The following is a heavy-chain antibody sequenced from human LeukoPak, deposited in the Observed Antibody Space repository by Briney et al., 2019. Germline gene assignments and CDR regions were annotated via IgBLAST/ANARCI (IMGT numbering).Heavy chain of an antibody. V-gene: IGHV3-43*02. Sequence: GGSLRLSCAASGFTFDDYAMHWVRQAPGKGLEWVSLISGDGGSTYYADSVKGRFTISRDNSKNSLYLQMNSLRTEDTALYYCAKDIIVGATSHYYYYGMGVWGQGTTVTVSS. D-gene: IGHD1-26*01. CDR1: GFTFDDYA. CDR2: ISGDGGST. J-gene: IGHJ6*02. CDR3: AKDIIVGATSHYYYYGMGV.